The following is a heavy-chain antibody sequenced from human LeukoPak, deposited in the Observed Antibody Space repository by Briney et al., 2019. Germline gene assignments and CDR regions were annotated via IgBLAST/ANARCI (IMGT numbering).Heavy chain of an antibody. Sequence: GGSLRLSCAASGFTFSSYAMSWVRQAPGKGLEWVSAISGSGGSTYYADSVKGRFTVSRDNSKNTLYLQMSRLTAADTAVYYCAKDRSIGTYYTFDHWGQGTLVTVSS. D-gene: IGHD1-26*01. J-gene: IGHJ4*02. CDR1: GFTFSSYA. CDR3: AKDRSIGTYYTFDH. CDR2: ISGSGGST. V-gene: IGHV3-23*01.